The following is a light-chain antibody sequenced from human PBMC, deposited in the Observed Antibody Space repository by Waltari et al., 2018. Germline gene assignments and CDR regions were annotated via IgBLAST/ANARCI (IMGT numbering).Light chain of an antibody. CDR3: QQSYSTPLYT. CDR2: AAS. J-gene: IGKJ2*01. CDR1: QNIKTY. V-gene: IGKV1-39*01. Sequence: DIQVTQSPSSLSAAIGDRVTISCRTSQNIKTYLNWYLQKPGKAPKLLIYAASTLLSGVPTRFSGSGSGTDFTLTISSVLVEDVATYFCQQSYSTPLYTTGQGTKIEIK.